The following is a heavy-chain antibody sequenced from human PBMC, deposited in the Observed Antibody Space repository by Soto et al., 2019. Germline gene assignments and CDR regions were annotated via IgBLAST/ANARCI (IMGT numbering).Heavy chain of an antibody. J-gene: IGHJ6*02. CDR3: ARLRWRAGIEAAGTLAGYYYGMEV. Sequence: SETLSLTCXVSGGSISSSSYYWGWIRQPPGKGLEWIGEINHSGSTNYNPSLKSRVTISVDTSKNQFSLKLSSVTAADTAVYYCARLRWRAGIEAAGTLAGYYYGMEVWGQGTTVTVSS. D-gene: IGHD6-13*01. V-gene: IGHV4-39*07. CDR2: INHSGST. CDR1: GGSISSSSYY.